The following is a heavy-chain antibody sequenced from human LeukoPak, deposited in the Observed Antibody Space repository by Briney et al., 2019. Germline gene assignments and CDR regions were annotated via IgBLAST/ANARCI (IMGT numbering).Heavy chain of an antibody. CDR3: ARGGADYGDYYYYMDV. J-gene: IGHJ6*03. CDR1: GFTFSNYN. D-gene: IGHD4-17*01. Sequence: GSLRLSCAASGFTFSNYNMHWVRQAPGKGLEWVSGINWNGGSTGYADSVKGRFTISRDNAKNSLYLQMNSLRAEDTALYYCARGGADYGDYYYYMDVWGKGTTVTVSS. CDR2: INWNGGST. V-gene: IGHV3-20*04.